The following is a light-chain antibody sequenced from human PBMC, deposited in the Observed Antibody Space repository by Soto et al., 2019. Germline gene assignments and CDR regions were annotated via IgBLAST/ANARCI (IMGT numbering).Light chain of an antibody. J-gene: IGLJ1*01. CDR1: INDVGGYNY. V-gene: IGLV2-8*01. CDR3: MSYAGGNRFV. Sequence: QSVLTQPPSASGSPGQSVTISCAGTINDVGGYNYVSWYQQHPGKVPQLMIYQVTKRPSGVPDRFSASKSDTTASLTISGLQAEYEGDYYCMSYAGGNRFVFGPGTKLTVL. CDR2: QVT.